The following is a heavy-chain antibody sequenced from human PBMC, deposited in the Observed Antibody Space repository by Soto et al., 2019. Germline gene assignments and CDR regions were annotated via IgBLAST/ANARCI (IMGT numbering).Heavy chain of an antibody. V-gene: IGHV4-59*08. CDR1: GGSINYYY. CDR2: IYYRGNT. CDR3: ARHPGYYDVLTGYSTYYFYY. Sequence: PSETLSLTCTVSGGSINYYYWGWIRQPPGKGLEWIGYIYYRGNTNYNPSLKSRVTISLDTSKNQISLKLNSVTAADTAVYYCARHPGYYDVLTGYSTYYFYYWGQGILVTVSS. J-gene: IGHJ4*02. D-gene: IGHD3-9*01.